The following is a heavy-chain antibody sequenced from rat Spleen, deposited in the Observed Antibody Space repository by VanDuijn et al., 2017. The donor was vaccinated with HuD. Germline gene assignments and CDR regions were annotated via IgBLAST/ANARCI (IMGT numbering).Heavy chain of an antibody. CDR1: GFTFSNYN. Sequence: EVQLVESGGGLVQPGRSMKLSCAVSGFTFSNYNMAWVRQAPTRGLEWVATISYDGSNTYYRDSVKGRFTISRDNAKSTLYLQMDSLRSEDTAIYYCTRRGYLSNWYFDFWGPGTMVTVSS. J-gene: IGHJ1*01. D-gene: IGHD1-11*01. V-gene: IGHV5-7*01. CDR2: ISYDGSNT. CDR3: TRRGYLSNWYFDF.